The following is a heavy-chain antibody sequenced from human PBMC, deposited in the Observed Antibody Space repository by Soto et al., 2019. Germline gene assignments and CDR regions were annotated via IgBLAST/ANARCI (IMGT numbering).Heavy chain of an antibody. Sequence: PSETLSLTCSVTGGSINNYYWSWVRQSAGKGLEWIGRVFSTGTTDYNPSLKGRVTISVDTSKNQFSLSLRSVTAADTAIYYCARDFNSTFDDFADMRWNFDPWGQGTLVTVSS. J-gene: IGHJ5*02. CDR2: VFSTGTT. CDR3: ARDFNSTFDDFADMRWNFDP. CDR1: GGSINNYY. V-gene: IGHV4-4*07. D-gene: IGHD3-3*01.